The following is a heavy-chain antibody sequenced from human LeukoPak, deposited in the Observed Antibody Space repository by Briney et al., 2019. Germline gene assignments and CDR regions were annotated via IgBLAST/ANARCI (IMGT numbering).Heavy chain of an antibody. V-gene: IGHV1-69*05. CDR1: GGTFSRYA. J-gene: IGHJ6*03. CDR2: IIPIFGTA. Sequence: SVKVSCKASGGTFSRYAISWVRQAPGQGLEWMGGIIPIFGTANYAQKFQGRVTITTDESTSTAYMELSSLRSEDTAAYYCARVAYDILTGPYYYYMDVWGKGTTVTVSS. CDR3: ARVAYDILTGPYYYYMDV. D-gene: IGHD3-9*01.